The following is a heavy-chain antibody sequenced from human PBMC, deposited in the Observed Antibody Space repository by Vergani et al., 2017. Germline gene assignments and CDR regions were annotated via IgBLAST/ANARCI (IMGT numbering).Heavy chain of an antibody. Sequence: QVHLQESGPRLLRPSETLSLTCTVSGDSISSNNCWTWVRQPPGKGLEWIGEICHTEDTKYSPSLKSRVTVSVDESRNLFSLRLNSVTAADTAVYYCATIGYRRWGYYFDYWGQGILVTVSS. D-gene: IGHD2-2*02. CDR3: ATIGYRRWGYYFDY. V-gene: IGHV4-4*02. CDR1: GDSISSNNC. J-gene: IGHJ4*02. CDR2: ICHTEDT.